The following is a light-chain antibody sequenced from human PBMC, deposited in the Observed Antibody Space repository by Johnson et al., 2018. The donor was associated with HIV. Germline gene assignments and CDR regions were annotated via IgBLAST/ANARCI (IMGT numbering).Light chain of an antibody. CDR1: SSNIRNNY. J-gene: IGLJ1*01. CDR2: ENN. CDR3: GAWDSSLSAYV. Sequence: QSVLTQAPSVSAAPGQKVTISCSGTSSNIRNNYVSWYQQLPGTAPKLLIYENNKRPSGIPDRFSGSRSGTSATLDITGLQTGDEADYYCGAWDSSLSAYVFATETKVTVL. V-gene: IGLV1-51*02.